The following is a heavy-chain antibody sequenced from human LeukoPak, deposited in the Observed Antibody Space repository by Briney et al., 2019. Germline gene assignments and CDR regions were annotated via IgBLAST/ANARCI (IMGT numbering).Heavy chain of an antibody. V-gene: IGHV3-21*01. CDR2: ISSSSTNI. CDR1: GFTLSSYN. J-gene: IGHJ5*02. Sequence: GSLRLSCADSGFTLSSYNMNWVRQAPGKGLEWVSFISSSSTNIYYADSVKGRFTISRDNAKNSLYLQMNSLRAEDTAVYYCACGYYGSRFDPWGQGTLVTVSS. D-gene: IGHD3-10*01. CDR3: ACGYYGSRFDP.